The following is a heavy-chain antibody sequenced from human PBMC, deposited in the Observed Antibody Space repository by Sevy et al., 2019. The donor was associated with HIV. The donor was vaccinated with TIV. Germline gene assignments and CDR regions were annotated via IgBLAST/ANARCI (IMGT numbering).Heavy chain of an antibody. D-gene: IGHD4-17*01. CDR1: GFTVSNNY. J-gene: IGHJ6*02. Sequence: GGSLRLSCAASGFTVSNNYMTWVRQAPGNGLEWVSIIYSGGSIYYADSVKGRFIISRDNSKNKLYLQMNSLRAEDTAVYYCARDHNYGDYGYFYGMDVWGQGTTVTVSS. CDR2: IYSGGSI. V-gene: IGHV3-53*01. CDR3: ARDHNYGDYGYFYGMDV.